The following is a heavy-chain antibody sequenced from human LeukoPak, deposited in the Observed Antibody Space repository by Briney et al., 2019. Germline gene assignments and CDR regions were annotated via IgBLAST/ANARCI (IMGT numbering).Heavy chain of an antibody. CDR3: ARIGDGYNLGYFDY. J-gene: IGHJ4*02. Sequence: SETLSLTCAVYGGSFSGYYWSWIRQPPGKGLEWIGEINHSGSTNYNPSLKSRVTISVDTSKNQFSLKLSSVTAADTAVYYYARIGDGYNLGYFDYWGQGTLVTVSS. CDR2: INHSGST. CDR1: GGSFSGYY. V-gene: IGHV4-34*01. D-gene: IGHD5-24*01.